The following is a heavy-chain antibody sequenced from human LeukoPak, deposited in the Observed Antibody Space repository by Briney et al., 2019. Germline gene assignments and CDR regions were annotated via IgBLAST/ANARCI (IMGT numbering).Heavy chain of an antibody. D-gene: IGHD1-26*01. CDR1: GGSFSGYY. V-gene: IGHV4-34*01. Sequence: SETLSLTCAVYGGSFSGYYWSWIRQPPGKGLEWIGSIYYGGSTQYNPSLKSRVTISVDTSKNQFSLNLTSVTATETAVFYCARQLAYGSRAFDIWGQGTVVTVSS. CDR2: IYYGGST. CDR3: ARQLAYGSRAFDI. J-gene: IGHJ3*02.